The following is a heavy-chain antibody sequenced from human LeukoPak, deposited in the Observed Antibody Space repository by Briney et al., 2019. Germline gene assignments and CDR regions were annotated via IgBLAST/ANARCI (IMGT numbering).Heavy chain of an antibody. D-gene: IGHD1-26*01. CDR2: ISSSSSSSDGGAK. CDR1: GFTFSTYS. Sequence: GGSLRLSCTASGFTFSTYSMNWVRQAPGRGLEWVLYISSSSSSSDGGAKQYVDSVKGRFSISRDNEKNAQYLQMNSLRDEDKAVYYCARGAGSYSWYIDYWGQGTLVSVSS. J-gene: IGHJ4*02. CDR3: ARGAGSYSWYIDY. V-gene: IGHV3-48*02.